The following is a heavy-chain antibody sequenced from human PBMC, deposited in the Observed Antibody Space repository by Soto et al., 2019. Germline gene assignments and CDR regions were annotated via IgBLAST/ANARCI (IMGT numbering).Heavy chain of an antibody. CDR3: ASSRSSSSVPDWFDP. CDR1: GGSINNYY. J-gene: IGHJ5*02. D-gene: IGHD6-6*01. V-gene: IGHV4-59*01. Sequence: PSETLSLTCTVSGGSINNYYCSWIRQPPGKGLEWIGYISYSGSTNYNPSLRSRVTISVDTSKNQFSLKLSSVTAADTAVYYCASSRSSSSVPDWFDPWGQGTLVTVSS. CDR2: ISYSGST.